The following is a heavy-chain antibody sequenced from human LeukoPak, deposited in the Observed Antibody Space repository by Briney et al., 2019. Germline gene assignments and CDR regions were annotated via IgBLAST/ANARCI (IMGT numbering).Heavy chain of an antibody. D-gene: IGHD3-3*01. J-gene: IGHJ4*02. CDR3: ARGTIFGVVTLRY. Sequence: GASVKVSCKASGYTFTGYYMHWVRQAPGQGLEWMGWINPNSGGTNYAQKFQGRVTMTRDMSTSTVYMELSSLRSEDTAVYYCARGTIFGVVTLRYWGQGTLVTVSS. CDR2: INPNSGGT. V-gene: IGHV1-2*02. CDR1: GYTFTGYY.